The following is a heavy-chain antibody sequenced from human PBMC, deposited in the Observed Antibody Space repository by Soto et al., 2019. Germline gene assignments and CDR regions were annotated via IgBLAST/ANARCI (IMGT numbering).Heavy chain of an antibody. CDR1: GFTFGSYG. V-gene: IGHV3-33*01. CDR2: IWYDGSNK. Sequence: AGASLRLSCAASGFTFGSYGMHWVRQAPGKGLEWVAVIWYDGSNKYYAASVKGRFTISRDNSKNTLYLQMNSLRAEDTAVYYCARVRLEEYYFDYCGQGTLVTVSS. J-gene: IGHJ4*02. CDR3: ARVRLEEYYFDY. D-gene: IGHD6-25*01.